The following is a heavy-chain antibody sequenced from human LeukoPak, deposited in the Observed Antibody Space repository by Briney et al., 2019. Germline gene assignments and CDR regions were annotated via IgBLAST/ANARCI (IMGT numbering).Heavy chain of an antibody. J-gene: IGHJ4*02. D-gene: IGHD3-3*01. V-gene: IGHV5-51*01. CDR2: IYPGDSDT. Sequence: GESLKISCKASGYSFTSYWIGWVRQMPGKGLEWMGIIYPGDSDTRYNPSFQGQVTISADKSITTAYLQWSSLKASDTAIYYCARGITIFAVAPYWGQGTLVTVSS. CDR3: ARGITIFAVAPY. CDR1: GYSFTSYW.